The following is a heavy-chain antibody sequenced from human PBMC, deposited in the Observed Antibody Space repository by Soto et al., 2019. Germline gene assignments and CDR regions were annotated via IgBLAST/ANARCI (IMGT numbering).Heavy chain of an antibody. CDR3: AREAEGMDV. Sequence: GWSLRPSFSAYGFIFRESTMAWVRQVGGKGVEAISAVSTSVRSTYDDAFMNDRFTISSDNAKNTVFHQMTSRRAEDTGVYCCAREAEGMDVWGQGTTVTVSS. V-gene: IGHV3-64*04. CDR1: GFIFREST. CDR2: VSTSVRST. J-gene: IGHJ6*02. D-gene: IGHD6-25*01.